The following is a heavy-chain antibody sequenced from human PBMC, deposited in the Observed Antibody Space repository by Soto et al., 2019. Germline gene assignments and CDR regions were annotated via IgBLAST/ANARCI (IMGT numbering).Heavy chain of an antibody. CDR3: ARVQMATLYFDH. CDR2: IYYSGTH. CDR1: GGSINNYY. Sequence: SETLSLTCYVSGGSINNYYWSWVRQPPGKGLEWIGYIYYSGTHNYNPSLESRLTISVDTSKNLFSLSLSSVTAADTAVYYCARVQMATLYFDHWGQGTLVTVSS. V-gene: IGHV4-59*01. J-gene: IGHJ4*02.